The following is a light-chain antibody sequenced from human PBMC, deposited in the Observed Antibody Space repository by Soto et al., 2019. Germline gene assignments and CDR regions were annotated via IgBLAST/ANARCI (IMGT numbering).Light chain of an antibody. CDR1: QSVPRSY. J-gene: IGKJ5*01. V-gene: IGKV3-20*01. CDR3: QQYGSSIT. CDR2: GTS. Sequence: IVLTQSRGTLSLSPGQRPTLSCRASQSVPRSYLAWYQQKPGQAPRLLIYGTSSRATGIPDRFSGSGSGTDYTLTISRLEPEDFAVFYCQQYGSSITFGQGTRLEIK.